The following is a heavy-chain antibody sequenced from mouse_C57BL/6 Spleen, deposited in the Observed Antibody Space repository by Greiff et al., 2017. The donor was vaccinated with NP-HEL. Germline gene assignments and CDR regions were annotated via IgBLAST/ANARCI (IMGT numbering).Heavy chain of an antibody. Sequence: EVKVVESGEGLVKPGGSLKLSCAASGFTFSSYAMSWVRQTPEKRLEWVAYISSGGDYIYYADTVKGRFTISRDNARNTLYLQMSSLKSEDTAMYYCTRCYGSSPCAMDYWGQGTSVTVSS. D-gene: IGHD1-1*01. CDR1: GFTFSSYA. CDR2: ISSGGDYI. V-gene: IGHV5-9-1*02. J-gene: IGHJ4*01. CDR3: TRCYGSSPCAMDY.